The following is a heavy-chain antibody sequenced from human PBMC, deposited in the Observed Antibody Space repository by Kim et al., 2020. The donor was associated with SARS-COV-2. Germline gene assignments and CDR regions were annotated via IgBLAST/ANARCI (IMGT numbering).Heavy chain of an antibody. CDR3: AKSLAARRWNDFSDY. CDR2: ISGSGGST. CDR1: GFTFSSYA. D-gene: IGHD6-6*01. J-gene: IGHJ4*02. Sequence: GGSLRLSCAASGFTFSSYAMSWVRQAPGKGLEWVSAISGSGGSTYYADSVKGRFTISRDNSKNTLYLQMNSLRAENTAVYYCAKSLAARRWNDFSDYWGQGTLVTVSS. V-gene: IGHV3-23*01.